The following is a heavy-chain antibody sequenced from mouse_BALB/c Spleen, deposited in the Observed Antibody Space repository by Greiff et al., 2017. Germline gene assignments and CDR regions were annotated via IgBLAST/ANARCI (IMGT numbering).Heavy chain of an antibody. J-gene: IGHJ2*01. V-gene: IGHV1-7*01. Sequence: VQLQQSGAELAKPGASVKMSCKASGYTFTSYWMHWVKQRPGQGLEWIGYINPSTGYTEYNQKFKDKATLTADKSSSTAYMQLSSLTSEDSAVYYCARPLLRLFFDYWGQGTTLTVSS. CDR2: INPSTGYT. CDR3: ARPLLRLFFDY. D-gene: IGHD1-2*01. CDR1: GYTFTSYW.